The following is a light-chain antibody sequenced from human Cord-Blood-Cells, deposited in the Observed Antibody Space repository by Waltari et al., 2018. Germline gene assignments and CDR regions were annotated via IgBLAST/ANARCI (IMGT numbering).Light chain of an antibody. V-gene: IGKV2-30*01. CDR2: KVS. Sequence: DVVMTQSPLSLPVTLGQPASISCRSSQSLVYSDGKTYLNWFQQRPGQSPRRLIYKVSNRDSGVPDRFSGSGSGTDFTLKISRVEAEDVGVYYCMQGTHPYSFGQGTKLEI. CDR3: MQGTHPYS. J-gene: IGKJ2*03. CDR1: QSLVYSDGKTY.